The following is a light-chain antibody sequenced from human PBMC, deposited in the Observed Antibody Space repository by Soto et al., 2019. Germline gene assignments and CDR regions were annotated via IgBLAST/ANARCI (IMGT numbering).Light chain of an antibody. V-gene: IGKV3-20*01. J-gene: IGKJ1*01. CDR1: QSVSNNY. Sequence: EIVLTQSPGTLSLSPGERATLSCRASQSVSNNYLGWYQQKPGQAPRLLVYGASHSATGIPDRFSGSGSGTDFTLTISGLEAEDFAVYYCQQYGNSLPWTFGQGTKVEIK. CDR2: GAS. CDR3: QQYGNSLPWT.